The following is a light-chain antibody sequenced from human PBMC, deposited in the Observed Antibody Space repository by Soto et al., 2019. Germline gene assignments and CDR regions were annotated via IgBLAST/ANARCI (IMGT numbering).Light chain of an antibody. V-gene: IGKV1-9*01. J-gene: IGKJ1*01. CDR1: QSISSC. Sequence: DLQLPKSQSSLSASVGDRVTITCRASQSISSCLAWYQQKPGKAPKALIYDASTLRSGVPSRFSGSGSGTDVTLAISSLQSEDGATDYGQQYYSYPRTVGQGTKVDIK. CDR2: DAS. CDR3: QQYYSYPRT.